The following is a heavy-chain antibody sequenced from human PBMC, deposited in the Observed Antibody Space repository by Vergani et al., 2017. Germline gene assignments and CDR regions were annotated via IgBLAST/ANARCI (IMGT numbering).Heavy chain of an antibody. D-gene: IGHD3-22*01. CDR3: ARLYGRDSSGSKYFDY. V-gene: IGHV5-51*01. J-gene: IGHJ4*02. CDR1: RYSFTNYW. CDR2: IHPADSDT. Sequence: EVQLVQSGAEVKKPGESLKISCQISRYSFTNYWIGWVRQMPGKGLEWMGIIHPADSDTRYSPSFKGQVTISVDKSISTAYLQRSSLRASDSAMYYCARLYGRDSSGSKYFDYWGQGTVVTVSS.